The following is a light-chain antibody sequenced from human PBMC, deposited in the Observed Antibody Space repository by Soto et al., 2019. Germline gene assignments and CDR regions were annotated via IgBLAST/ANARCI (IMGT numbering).Light chain of an antibody. CDR1: QSVSSNY. CDR2: GAS. J-gene: IGKJ1*01. CDR3: QQYGSSPWT. Sequence: EIVLTQSPGTLSLSPGERATLSCRASQSVSSNYLAWYKQKPGQAPRPLIYGASSKATGIPDRFSGSVAGKDITLTISRLESEDFTVYYCQQYGSSPWTFGQGTKVEIK. V-gene: IGKV3-20*01.